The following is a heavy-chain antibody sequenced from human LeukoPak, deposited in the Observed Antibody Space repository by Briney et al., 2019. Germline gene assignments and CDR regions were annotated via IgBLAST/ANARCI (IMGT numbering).Heavy chain of an antibody. V-gene: IGHV4-38-2*01. CDR3: TRVTRNSGWFFDY. CDR2: TAHRGNT. J-gene: IGHJ4*02. D-gene: IGHD6-19*01. CDR1: GYSISGGYF. Sequence: SETLSLTCDVSGYSISGGYFWGWIRQPPGMGLEWIGSTAHRGNTNYNPSLKGRVSISTDGSKNQFSLSLTSVTAADTATCYCTRVTRNSGWFFDYWGPGTLATVHS.